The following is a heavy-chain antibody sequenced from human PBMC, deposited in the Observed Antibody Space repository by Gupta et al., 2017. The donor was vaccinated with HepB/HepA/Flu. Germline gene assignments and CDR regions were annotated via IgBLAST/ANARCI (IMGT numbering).Heavy chain of an antibody. CDR1: GLALRDDW. Sequence: EVQLAESGGGLVQPGGSLSLSCAASGLALRDDWMNWVRQAPGKGLEWGANVDQDGYATAYVGSVKGRFTIYRDNAENSIYLQMNSLRAEDTALYYCARGRNNAFDLWGPGTEVIVSS. CDR3: ARGRNNAFDL. V-gene: IGHV3-7*04. CDR2: VDQDGYAT. J-gene: IGHJ3*01.